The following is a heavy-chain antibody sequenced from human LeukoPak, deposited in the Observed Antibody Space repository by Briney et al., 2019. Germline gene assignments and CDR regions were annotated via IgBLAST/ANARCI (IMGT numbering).Heavy chain of an antibody. CDR3: ARSGTYYYDSSGYPL. D-gene: IGHD3-22*01. CDR2: IKQDGSEK. J-gene: IGHJ3*01. Sequence: GGSLRLSCAASGFTFSSYWMSWVRQAPGKGLEWVANIKQDGSEKYYVDSVKGRFTISRDNAKNSLYLQMNSLRAEDTAVYYCARSGTYYYDSSGYPLWGQGTMVTVSS. V-gene: IGHV3-7*01. CDR1: GFTFSSYW.